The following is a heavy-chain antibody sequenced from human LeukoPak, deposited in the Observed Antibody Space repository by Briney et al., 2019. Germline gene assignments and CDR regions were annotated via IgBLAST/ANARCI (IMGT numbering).Heavy chain of an antibody. CDR3: AREAGDIVVVPAAILRYYYYMDV. Sequence: GGSLRLSCAASGFTFSSYWMSWVRQAPGKGLEWVANIKQDGSEKYYVGSVKGRFTISRDNAKNSLYLQMNSLRAEDTAVYYCAREAGDIVVVPAAILRYYYYMDVWGKGTTATVSS. CDR2: IKQDGSEK. D-gene: IGHD2-2*02. CDR1: GFTFSSYW. V-gene: IGHV3-7*01. J-gene: IGHJ6*03.